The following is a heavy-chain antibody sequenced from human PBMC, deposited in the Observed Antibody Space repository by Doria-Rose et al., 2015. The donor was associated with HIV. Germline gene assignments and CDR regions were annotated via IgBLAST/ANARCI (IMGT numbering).Heavy chain of an antibody. CDR1: GDYISAYNW. V-gene: IGHV4-4*02. CDR3: ARVFALFGVVIRPMAFDP. Sequence: QVQLQESGPGLVKPSGTLSLTCAVSGDYISAYNWWTWVRQPPGKGLEWIGEIYHNGSTGSNPSLKSRVSMSVEKSKTQFSLKVIPVTAADTAVYYCARVFALFGVVIRPMAFDPCGQGPLVTVSS. CDR2: IYHNGST. D-gene: IGHD3-3*01. J-gene: IGHJ5*02.